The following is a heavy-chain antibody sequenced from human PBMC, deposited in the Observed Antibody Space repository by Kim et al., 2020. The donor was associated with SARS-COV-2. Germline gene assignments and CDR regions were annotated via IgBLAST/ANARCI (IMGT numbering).Heavy chain of an antibody. Sequence: SVKVSCKASGGTFSSYAISWVRQAPGQGLEWMGGIIPIFGTANYAQKFQGRVTITADESTSTAYMELSSLRSEDTAVYYCARYCSGGSCYFTHYYYYYGMDVWGQGTTVTVSS. CDR2: IIPIFGTA. V-gene: IGHV1-69*13. CDR1: GGTFSSYA. CDR3: ARYCSGGSCYFTHYYYYYGMDV. J-gene: IGHJ6*02. D-gene: IGHD2-15*01.